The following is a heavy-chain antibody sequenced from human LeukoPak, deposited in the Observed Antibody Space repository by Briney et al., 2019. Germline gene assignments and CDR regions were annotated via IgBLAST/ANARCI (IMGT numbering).Heavy chain of an antibody. J-gene: IGHJ4*02. V-gene: IGHV1-69*04. CDR3: ARETSGYDWSGYSTFDY. CDR1: GGTFSSYA. D-gene: IGHD3-3*01. CDR2: IIPIFGIA. Sequence: SVNVSCTASGGTFSSYAISWVRQAPGQGLEWMGRIIPIFGIANYAQKFQGRVTITADKSTSTAYMELSSLRSEDTAVYYCARETSGYDWSGYSTFDYWGQGTLVTVSS.